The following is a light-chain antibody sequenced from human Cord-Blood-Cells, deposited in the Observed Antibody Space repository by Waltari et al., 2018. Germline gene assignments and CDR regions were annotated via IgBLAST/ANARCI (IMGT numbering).Light chain of an antibody. CDR3: CSYAGSSTLV. J-gene: IGLJ2*01. CDR2: EGS. Sequence: QSALTQPASVSGSPGQSTTISCPGPSSDVGGYNLVSWYQQHPGKAPKLMIYEGSKRPSGVSNRFSGSKSGNTASLTISGLQAEDEADYYCCSYAGSSTLVFGGGTKLTVL. CDR1: SSDVGGYNL. V-gene: IGLV2-23*01.